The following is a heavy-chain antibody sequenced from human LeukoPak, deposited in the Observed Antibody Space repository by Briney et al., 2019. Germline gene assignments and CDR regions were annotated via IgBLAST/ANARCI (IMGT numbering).Heavy chain of an antibody. CDR3: AGTYYYDSGGYYNFDY. J-gene: IGHJ4*02. Sequence: SETLSLTCTVSGGSISSSSYYWGWIRQPPGKGLEWIGSIYYSGSTYYNPSLKSRVTISVDTSKNQFSLKLSSVTAADTAVYYCAGTYYYDSGGYYNFDYWGQGTLVTVSS. V-gene: IGHV4-39*01. CDR1: GGSISSSSYY. CDR2: IYYSGST. D-gene: IGHD3-22*01.